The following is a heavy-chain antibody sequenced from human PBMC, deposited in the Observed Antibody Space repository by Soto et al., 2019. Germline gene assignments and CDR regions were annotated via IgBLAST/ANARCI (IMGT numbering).Heavy chain of an antibody. Sequence: GGSLRLSCAASGFSFTTYGMHWVRQAPGKGREWVGFISYDGDNKFYADSVKGRFTISRDNSKSTLYLQMNSLRTEDSTVYYCAKDFCSSASCYGFYYYFYGMDVWGQGTTVTVPS. J-gene: IGHJ6*02. CDR1: GFSFTTYG. CDR3: AKDFCSSASCYGFYYYFYGMDV. CDR2: ISYDGDNK. D-gene: IGHD2-2*01. V-gene: IGHV3-30*18.